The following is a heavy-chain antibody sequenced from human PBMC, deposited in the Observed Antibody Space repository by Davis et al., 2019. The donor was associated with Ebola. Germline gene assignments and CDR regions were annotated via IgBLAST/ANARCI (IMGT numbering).Heavy chain of an antibody. D-gene: IGHD3-10*01. CDR2: INHNGNT. CDR3: ARSLVKYGSGTYPRY. V-gene: IGHV4-34*01. CDR1: RGAFSGYY. J-gene: IGHJ4*02. Sequence: SETLSLTCGVNRGAFSGYYWAWIRQPPGKGLEWIGEINHNGNTNYRSSLKSRLTISVDPAKNEMFLNLTSVTAADTAVYYCARSLVKYGSGTYPRYWGQGILVTVSS.